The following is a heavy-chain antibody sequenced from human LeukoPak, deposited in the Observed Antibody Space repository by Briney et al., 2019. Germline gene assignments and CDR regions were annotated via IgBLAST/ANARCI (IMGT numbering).Heavy chain of an antibody. Sequence: SETLSLTCTVSLDSTTSNFWSWVRQPPGKGLEWIEEIRRSGSPNYNPSLQSRVTISIDRSRNQIVLELSSVTAADTAVYYCARETLGGFNPGAYWGQGILVTVSS. J-gene: IGHJ4*02. CDR2: IRRSGSP. CDR1: LDSTTSNF. CDR3: ARETLGGFNPGAY. V-gene: IGHV4-4*02. D-gene: IGHD1-14*01.